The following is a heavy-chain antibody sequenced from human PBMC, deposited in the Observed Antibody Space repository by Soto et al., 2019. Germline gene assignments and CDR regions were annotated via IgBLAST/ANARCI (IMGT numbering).Heavy chain of an antibody. CDR3: VMVDNYVTPTPQDV. CDR2: ISPYTGNT. CDR1: GYIFVNYG. D-gene: IGHD3-16*01. J-gene: IGHJ6*02. Sequence: QVQLVQSGDEVKKPGASVKVSCKASGYIFVNYGIAWVRQAPGQGLEWMGWISPYTGNTHSATKIQGRLTMTTDTSTSTAYMGLGSLTPAATAVYYCVMVDNYVTPTPQDVWGQGTTVTFSS. V-gene: IGHV1-18*01.